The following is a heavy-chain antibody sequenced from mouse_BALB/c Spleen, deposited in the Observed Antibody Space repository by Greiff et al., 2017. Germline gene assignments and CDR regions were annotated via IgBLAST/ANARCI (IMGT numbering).Heavy chain of an antibody. CDR2: ISSGSSTI. J-gene: IGHJ3*01. CDR1: GFTFSSFG. CDR3: ASGGGDAWFAY. Sequence: EVQRVESGGGLVQPGGSRKLSCAASGFTFSSFGMHWVRQAPEKGLEWVAYISSGSSTIYYADTVKGRFTISRDNPKNTLFLQMTSLRSEDTAMYYCASGGGDAWFAYWGQGTLVTVSA. V-gene: IGHV5-17*02.